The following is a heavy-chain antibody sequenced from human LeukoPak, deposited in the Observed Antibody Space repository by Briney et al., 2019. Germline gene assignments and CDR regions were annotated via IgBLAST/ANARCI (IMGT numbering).Heavy chain of an antibody. CDR1: GGSISSSSYY. D-gene: IGHD3-22*01. Sequence: SETLSLTCTVSGGSISSSSYYWGWIRQPPGKGLEWIGSIHYSGSTYYNPSLKSRVTISVDASKTQFSLKLKLSSVTAADTAVYYCARQPWSPDYDPRFDPWGQGTLVTVSS. CDR2: IHYSGST. V-gene: IGHV4-39*01. J-gene: IGHJ5*02. CDR3: ARQPWSPDYDPRFDP.